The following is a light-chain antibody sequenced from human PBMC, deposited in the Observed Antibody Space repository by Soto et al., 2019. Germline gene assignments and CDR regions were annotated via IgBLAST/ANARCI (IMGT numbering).Light chain of an antibody. Sequence: EIVLTQSPGTLSLSPGERATLSCRASQSVSSSFLAWYQQKPGQAPRLLIYGASSRATGIPDRFSGSGSGADFTLTISRLEPEDFAVHYCQQYGSSPPWTFGQWTKVEIK. CDR3: QQYGSSPPWT. CDR1: QSVSSSF. J-gene: IGKJ1*01. CDR2: GAS. V-gene: IGKV3-20*01.